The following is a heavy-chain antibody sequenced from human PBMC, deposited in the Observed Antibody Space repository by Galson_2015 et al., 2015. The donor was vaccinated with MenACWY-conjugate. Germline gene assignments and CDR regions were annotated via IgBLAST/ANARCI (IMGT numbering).Heavy chain of an antibody. CDR3: ARGLFIDN. Sequence: SVKVSCKASGYSFTTFGLTWVRQAPGQGLEWMGWISTHNGNTDYAPNLQGRVTLTTDTSTSTAYMELRSLRSDDTAVYYCARGLFIDNWGQGTLVTVSS. CDR2: ISTHNGNT. D-gene: IGHD4/OR15-4a*01. CDR1: GYSFTTFG. J-gene: IGHJ4*02. V-gene: IGHV1-18*01.